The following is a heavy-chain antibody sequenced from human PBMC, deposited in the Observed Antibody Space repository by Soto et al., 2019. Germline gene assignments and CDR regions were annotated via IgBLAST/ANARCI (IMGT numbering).Heavy chain of an antibody. V-gene: IGHV4-30-4*01. CDR2: IYYSGST. CDR1: GGSISTGDYN. CDR3: ARVGMGDIVTGYRYYFDY. D-gene: IGHD3-9*01. J-gene: IGHJ4*02. Sequence: ASETLSLTCTVSGGSISTGDYNWSWIRQPPGKGLEWLGYIYYSGSTSYNPSLKSRVTISVDTSKNQFSLKLSSVTAADTAVYYCARVGMGDIVTGYRYYFDYWGQGTLVTVSS.